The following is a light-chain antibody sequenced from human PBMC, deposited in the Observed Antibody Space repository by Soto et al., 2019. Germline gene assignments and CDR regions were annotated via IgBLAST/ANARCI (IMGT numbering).Light chain of an antibody. CDR2: AAS. CDR3: QQSYSTPLT. J-gene: IGKJ4*01. Sequence: DIQMTQSPSSLSASVGDRVTITCRTSQSITNYLSWYQQKPGQAPKLLIYAASTLQSGVPSRFSGSGSGTDFTLTISSLQPEDFATYYCQQSYSTPLTFGGGTKVKIK. CDR1: QSITNY. V-gene: IGKV1-39*01.